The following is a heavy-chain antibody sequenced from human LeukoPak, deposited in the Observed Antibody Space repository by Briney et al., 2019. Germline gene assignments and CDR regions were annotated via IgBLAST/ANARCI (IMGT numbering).Heavy chain of an antibody. Sequence: SVKVSCKASGGTFSSYAISWVRQAPGQGLEWMGGIIPIFGTANYAQKFQGRVTITTDESMSTAYMELSSLRSEDTAVYYCARGGYYDSSGYYVAFDIWGQGTMVTVSS. V-gene: IGHV1-69*05. J-gene: IGHJ3*02. D-gene: IGHD3-22*01. CDR2: IIPIFGTA. CDR3: ARGGYYDSSGYYVAFDI. CDR1: GGTFSSYA.